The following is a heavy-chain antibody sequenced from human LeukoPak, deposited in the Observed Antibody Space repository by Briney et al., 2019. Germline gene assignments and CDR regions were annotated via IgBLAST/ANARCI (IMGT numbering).Heavy chain of an antibody. J-gene: IGHJ4*02. CDR3: ASPARIYCSSTSCELDY. V-gene: IGHV1-69*04. CDR2: IIPILGIA. D-gene: IGHD2-2*01. CDR1: GGTFSSYA. Sequence: ASVKVSCKASGGTFSSYAISWVRQAPGQGLEWMGRIIPILGIANYAQKFQGRVTITTDESTSTAYMELSSLRSEDTAVYYCASPARIYCSSTSCELDYWGQGTLVTVSS.